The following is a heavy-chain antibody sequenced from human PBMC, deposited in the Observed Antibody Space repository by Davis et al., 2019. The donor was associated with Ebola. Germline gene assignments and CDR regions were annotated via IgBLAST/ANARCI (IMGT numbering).Heavy chain of an antibody. CDR3: AKGRASGSYPRYYFDS. D-gene: IGHD3-10*01. CDR1: EFIFSNYA. J-gene: IGHJ4*02. V-gene: IGHV3-23*01. Sequence: GESLKISCAASEFIFSNYAMNWVRQAPGKGLEWVSGISGYGDNTYYADSVKGRFTISRDNSKNTLSLQMNSLRAEDTAVYYCAKGRASGSYPRYYFDSWGQGTLVTVSS. CDR2: ISGYGDNT.